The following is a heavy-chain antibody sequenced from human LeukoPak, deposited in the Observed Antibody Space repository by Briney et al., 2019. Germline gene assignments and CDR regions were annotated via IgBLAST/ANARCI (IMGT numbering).Heavy chain of an antibody. D-gene: IGHD3-10*01. J-gene: IGHJ4*02. CDR1: GYIFTRYG. V-gene: IGHV1-18*01. CDR3: ARDFSGNYEHDY. Sequence: ASVKASCKASGYIFTRYGISWVRQAPGQGLEWMGWISAYNGNTNYAQALQGRVTMTTDTSTTTAYMELRSLTSDDTAVYYCARDFSGNYEHDYWGQGTLVTVSS. CDR2: ISAYNGNT.